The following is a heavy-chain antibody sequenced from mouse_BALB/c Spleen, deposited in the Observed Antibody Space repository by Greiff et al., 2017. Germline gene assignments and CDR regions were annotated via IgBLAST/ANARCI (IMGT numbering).Heavy chain of an antibody. CDR3: ARGGTGTGFAY. CDR1: EYEFPSHD. Sequence: EVKLMESGGGLVQPGESLKLSCESNEYEFPSHDMSWVRKTPGKRLELVAAINSDGGSTYYPDTMERRFIISRDNTKKTLYLQMSSLRSEDTALYYCARGGTGTGFAYWGQGTLVTVSA. J-gene: IGHJ3*01. V-gene: IGHV5-2*01. CDR2: INSDGGST. D-gene: IGHD4-1*01.